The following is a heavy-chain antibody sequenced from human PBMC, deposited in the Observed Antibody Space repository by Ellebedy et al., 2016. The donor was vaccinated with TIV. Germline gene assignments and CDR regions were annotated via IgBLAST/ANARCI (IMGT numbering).Heavy chain of an antibody. Sequence: GESLKISCAASGFTFSNFAMHWVRQAPGKGLEWLSVISAGGDNTYNADSVKGRFTITRDNSKNTLFPQMNRLRTEDTAVYYCAKGSSSGFNYDRVGFQYWGQGTLVTVSS. CDR1: GFTFSNFA. D-gene: IGHD3-22*01. V-gene: IGHV3-23*01. CDR2: ISAGGDNT. J-gene: IGHJ4*02. CDR3: AKGSSSGFNYDRVGFQY.